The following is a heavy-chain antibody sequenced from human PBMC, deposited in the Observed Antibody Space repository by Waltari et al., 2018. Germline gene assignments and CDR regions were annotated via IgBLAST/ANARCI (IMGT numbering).Heavy chain of an antibody. CDR1: GGSISSYY. V-gene: IGHV4-59*01. D-gene: IGHD2-21*01. CDR3: ARFGSLAYCGGDCYYAFDI. J-gene: IGHJ3*02. Sequence: QVQLQESGPGLVKPSETLSLTCTVSGGSISSYYWSWIRQPPGKGLEWIGYIYYSGSTNYNPTLKSRVTISVDTSKNQFSLKLSSVTAADTAVYYCARFGSLAYCGGDCYYAFDIWGQGTMVTVSS. CDR2: IYYSGST.